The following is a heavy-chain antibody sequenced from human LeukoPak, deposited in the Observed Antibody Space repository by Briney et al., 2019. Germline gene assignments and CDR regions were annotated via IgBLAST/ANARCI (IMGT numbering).Heavy chain of an antibody. Sequence: SETLSLTCTVSGGSISSHYWTWIRQSPGKGLEWIGYVYDNGNTNYNPSLKSRVTMSVDPSKNQFSLKLSSVTAADTAVYYCARVAQTYCSGSSCDGLTWHYYYMDVWGKGTTVTVSS. CDR3: ARVAQTYCSGSSCDGLTWHYYYMDV. J-gene: IGHJ6*03. CDR2: VYDNGNT. V-gene: IGHV4-59*11. D-gene: IGHD2-2*01. CDR1: GGSISSHY.